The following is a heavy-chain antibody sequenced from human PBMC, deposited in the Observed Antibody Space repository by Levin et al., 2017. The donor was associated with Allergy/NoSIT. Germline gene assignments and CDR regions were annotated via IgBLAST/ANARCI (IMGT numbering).Heavy chain of an antibody. Sequence: SSETLSLTCVVSGESFSTYYWTWIRQPPGKGLEWIGEVNHGGIINYNPSLRSRVTISVDTSKNQFSLKVTSVIAADTALYYCAISSQRRDVDVWGQGTTVTVSS. D-gene: IGHD5-24*01. CDR2: VNHGGII. CDR1: GESFSTYY. CDR3: AISSQRRDVDV. J-gene: IGHJ6*02. V-gene: IGHV4-34*01.